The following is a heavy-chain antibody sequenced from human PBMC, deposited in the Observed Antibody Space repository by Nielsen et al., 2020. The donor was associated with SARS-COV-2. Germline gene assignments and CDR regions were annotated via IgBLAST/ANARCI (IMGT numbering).Heavy chain of an antibody. J-gene: IGHJ6*02. Sequence: GGSLRLSCAASGFTFSSYSMNWVRQAPGKGLEWVSYISSSSSYTNYADSVKGRFTISRDNAKNSLYLQMNSLRAEDTAVYYCARAGYSGYSLGYYYGMDVWGQGTTVTVSS. D-gene: IGHD5-12*01. CDR1: GFTFSSYS. CDR2: ISSSSSYT. V-gene: IGHV3-21*05. CDR3: ARAGYSGYSLGYYYGMDV.